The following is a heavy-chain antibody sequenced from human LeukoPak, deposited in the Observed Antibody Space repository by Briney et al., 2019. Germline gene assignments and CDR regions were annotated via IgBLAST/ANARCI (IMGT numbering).Heavy chain of an antibody. CDR2: ISSSGSAI. V-gene: IGHV3-48*03. CDR3: ARLGGRRGFDY. CDR1: GFTFSSSE. D-gene: IGHD3-16*01. J-gene: IGHJ4*02. Sequence: GGSLRLSCAASGFTFSSSEMNWVRQAPGKGLEWVSYISSSGSAIYYADSVKGRFTISRDNAKNSLYVQMNSLRAEDTAVYYCARLGGRRGFDYWGQGTLVTVSS.